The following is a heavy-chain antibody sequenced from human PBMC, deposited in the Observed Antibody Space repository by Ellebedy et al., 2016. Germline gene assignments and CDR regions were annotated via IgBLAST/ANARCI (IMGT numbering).Heavy chain of an antibody. J-gene: IGHJ3*02. D-gene: IGHD5-24*01. V-gene: IGHV1-3*01. CDR2: INAGNGNT. CDR1: GYTFTSYA. Sequence: ASVKVSCKASGYTFTSYAMHWVRQAPGQRLEWMGWINAGNGNTKYSQKFQGRVTITRDTSASTAYMELSSLRSDDTAVYYCARQEMATIGDAFDIWGQGTMVTVSS. CDR3: ARQEMATIGDAFDI.